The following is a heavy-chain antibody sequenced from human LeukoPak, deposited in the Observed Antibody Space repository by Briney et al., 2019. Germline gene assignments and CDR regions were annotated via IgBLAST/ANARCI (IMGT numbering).Heavy chain of an antibody. J-gene: IGHJ5*02. Sequence: GGSLRPSCAASGFTFSRYWMSWVRQAPGKGLEWVANIKQDGSDKYYVDSVKGRFTISRDNAKNSLYLQMNSLRAEDTAVYYCAREGSLWFGELGSWFDPWGQGTLVTVSS. D-gene: IGHD3-10*01. V-gene: IGHV3-7*01. CDR2: IKQDGSDK. CDR3: AREGSLWFGELGSWFDP. CDR1: GFTFSRYW.